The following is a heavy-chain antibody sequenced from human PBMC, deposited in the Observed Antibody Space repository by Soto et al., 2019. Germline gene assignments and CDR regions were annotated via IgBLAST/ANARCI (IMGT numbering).Heavy chain of an antibody. D-gene: IGHD5-18*01. CDR2: ISWGSANI. V-gene: IGHV3-9*01. Sequence: EVQLVESGGALVQPGRSLRLSCAASGFTFDDYGMYWVRQAPGKGLEWVSGISWGSANIAYADSVKGRFTISRDNVKNSLYLQMNSLSIEDTALYYCAKGARGDNLYYFAYWGQGTLVAVSS. J-gene: IGHJ4*02. CDR1: GFTFDDYG. CDR3: AKGARGDNLYYFAY.